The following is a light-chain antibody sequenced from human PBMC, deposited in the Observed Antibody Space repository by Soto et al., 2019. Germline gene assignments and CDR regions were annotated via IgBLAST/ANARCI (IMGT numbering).Light chain of an antibody. CDR3: SSYTSSSTPWV. CDR2: DVS. Sequence: QSALTQPASVSGSPGQSITISCTGTSSDVGGYNYVSWYQQHPGKAPKLMIYDVSDRPSGVSNRFSGSKSGNTASLTISGLQAEDEAHYYCSSYTSSSTPWVFGTGTKVTVL. V-gene: IGLV2-14*01. J-gene: IGLJ1*01. CDR1: SSDVGGYNY.